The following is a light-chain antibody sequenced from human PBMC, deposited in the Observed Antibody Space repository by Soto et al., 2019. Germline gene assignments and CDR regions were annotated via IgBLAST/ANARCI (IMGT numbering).Light chain of an antibody. CDR1: SSDVGGYNA. CDR2: EVT. V-gene: IGLV2-14*01. Sequence: QSALAQPASVSGSPGQTITISCTGTSSDVGGYNAVSWYQHHPGKAPKLIIYEVTHRPAGVSDRFSASKSGSTASLTISGLQAEDEADYYCNSFRVNRLYVFGTGTKLTVL. CDR3: NSFRVNRLYV. J-gene: IGLJ1*01.